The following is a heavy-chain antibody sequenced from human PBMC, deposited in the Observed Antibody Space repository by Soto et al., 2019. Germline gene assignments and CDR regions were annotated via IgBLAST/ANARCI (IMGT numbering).Heavy chain of an antibody. D-gene: IGHD1-1*01. V-gene: IGHV1-46*01. J-gene: IGHJ3*02. CDR1: GYTFTSYY. CDR2: INPSGGST. CDR3: ARMEAGTISFDI. Sequence: ASVKVSCKASGYTFTSYYMHWVRQAPGQGLEWMGIINPSGGSTSYAQKFQGRVTMTRDTSTNTVYMELSSLRSEDTAVYYCARMEAGTISFDIWGQGTMVTVSS.